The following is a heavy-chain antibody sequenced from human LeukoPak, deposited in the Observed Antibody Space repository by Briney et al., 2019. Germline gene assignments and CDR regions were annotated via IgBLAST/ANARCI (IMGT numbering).Heavy chain of an antibody. J-gene: IGHJ5*02. Sequence: SETLSLTCTVSGGSISSYYWSWIRQPPGKGLEWIGYIYYTGSTNYNPSLKSRVTISVDASKNQFSLKLSSVTAADTAVYYCATLTGYSSESWFDPWGQGILVTVSS. V-gene: IGHV4-59*01. CDR3: ATLTGYSSESWFDP. CDR1: GGSISSYY. D-gene: IGHD3-9*01. CDR2: IYYTGST.